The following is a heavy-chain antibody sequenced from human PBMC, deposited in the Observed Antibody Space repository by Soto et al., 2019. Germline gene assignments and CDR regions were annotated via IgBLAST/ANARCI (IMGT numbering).Heavy chain of an antibody. V-gene: IGHV4-39*01. D-gene: IGHD3-22*01. CDR2: FYYSGST. CDR1: GGSISSSSSY. Sequence: SSDTLSLTCTVSGGSISSSSSYWGWISQPPGKGLERIGSFYYSGSTYYNPSLKSRVTISVDTSKNQFSLKLSSVTAADTAVYYCARGGANYYDSSGYYLGSGAFDIWGQGTMVT. CDR3: ARGGANYYDSSGYYLGSGAFDI. J-gene: IGHJ3*02.